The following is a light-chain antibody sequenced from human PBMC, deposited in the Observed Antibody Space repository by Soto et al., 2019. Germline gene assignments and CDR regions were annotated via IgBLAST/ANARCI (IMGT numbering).Light chain of an antibody. CDR3: QQYNSFTWT. J-gene: IGKJ1*01. CDR2: DAS. Sequence: EIVMTQSPATLSVSPGERAIFSCRASQSVDSKLAWYQQKLGQAPRLLIYDASTIATGIPSRFSGSGSGTEFTLTISSLQPDDFATYYCQQYNSFTWTFGQGTKVDIK. V-gene: IGKV3D-15*01. CDR1: QSVDSK.